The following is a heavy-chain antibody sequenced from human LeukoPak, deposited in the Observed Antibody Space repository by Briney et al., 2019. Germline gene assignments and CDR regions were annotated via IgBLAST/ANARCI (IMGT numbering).Heavy chain of an antibody. Sequence: WQTLTLTCGVSGVSISSGGDSWSWIRQAPGQGLECIGYIYHSGSTYYTPSINSRVTRSVDRSKNQFSLKLSSVTAANTAVYYCAREAIAAAGGFDYWGQGTLVTVSS. D-gene: IGHD6-13*01. CDR1: GVSISSGGDS. CDR3: AREAIAAAGGFDY. V-gene: IGHV4-30-2*01. J-gene: IGHJ4*02. CDR2: IYHSGST.